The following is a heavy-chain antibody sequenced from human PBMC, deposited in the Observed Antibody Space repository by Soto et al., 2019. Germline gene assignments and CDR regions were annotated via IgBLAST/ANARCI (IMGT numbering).Heavy chain of an antibody. Sequence: SVKVSCKASGGTFSSYAISWVRQAPGQGLEWMGGIIPIFGTATYAQKFQGRVTITADKSTSTAYMELSSLRSEDTAVYYCARGSGYHYGMDVWGQGTTVTVSS. CDR2: IIPIFGTA. V-gene: IGHV1-69*06. CDR3: ARGSGYHYGMDV. J-gene: IGHJ6*02. CDR1: GGTFSSYA.